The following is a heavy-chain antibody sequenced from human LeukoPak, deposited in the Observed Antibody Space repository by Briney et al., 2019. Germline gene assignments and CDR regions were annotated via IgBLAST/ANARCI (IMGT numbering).Heavy chain of an antibody. V-gene: IGHV3-30-3*01. CDR2: ISYDGSKR. J-gene: IGHJ4*02. D-gene: IGHD6-6*01. CDR1: GFTFSTYA. CDR3: ARSPTYSRSSLYYFDY. Sequence: GGSLRLSCAASGFTFSTYAIHWVRQAPGKGLEWVALISYDGSKRFYADSVQGRFTISRDDSKNTLYLQMNSLTTEDTAVYYCARSPTYSRSSLYYFDYWGQGTLVTVSS.